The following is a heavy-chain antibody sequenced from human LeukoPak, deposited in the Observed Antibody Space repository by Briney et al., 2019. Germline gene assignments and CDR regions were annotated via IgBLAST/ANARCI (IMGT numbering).Heavy chain of an antibody. Sequence: SVKVSCKASGGTFSSYAISWVRQAPGQGLEWMGRIIPTLGIANYAQKFQGRVTITADKSTSTAYMELSSLRSEDTAVYYCARTYDSSGYLDYWGQGTLVTVSS. J-gene: IGHJ4*02. V-gene: IGHV1-69*04. CDR2: IIPTLGIA. CDR1: GGTFSSYA. CDR3: ARTYDSSGYLDY. D-gene: IGHD3-22*01.